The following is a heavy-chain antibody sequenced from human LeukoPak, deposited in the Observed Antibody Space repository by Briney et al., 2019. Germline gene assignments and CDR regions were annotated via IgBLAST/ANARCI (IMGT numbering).Heavy chain of an antibody. J-gene: IGHJ4*02. CDR1: GGPFRGFF. Sequence: PSETLSLTCAVYGGPFRGFFWSWIRQPPGKGLEWIGYIYYSGSTNYNPSLKSRVTISVDTSKNQFSLKLSSVTAADTAVYYCARQGRGQSGSYDYWGQGTLVTVSS. CDR2: IYYSGST. D-gene: IGHD1-26*01. CDR3: ARQGRGQSGSYDY. V-gene: IGHV4-59*08.